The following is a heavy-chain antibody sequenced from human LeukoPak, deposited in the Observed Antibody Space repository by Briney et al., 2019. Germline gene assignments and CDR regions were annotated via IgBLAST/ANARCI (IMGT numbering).Heavy chain of an antibody. V-gene: IGHV1-2*06. J-gene: IGHJ5*02. CDR2: INPHSGDT. CDR3: ARDESGHWFDP. CDR1: GFTFSSYG. Sequence: GGSLRLSCAASGFTFSSYGIHWVRQAPGQGLEWMGRINPHSGDTTYAQKFHGRVTLTTDTSISTAYMELGRLRYDDTAVYYCARDESGHWFDPWGQGSLVTVSS.